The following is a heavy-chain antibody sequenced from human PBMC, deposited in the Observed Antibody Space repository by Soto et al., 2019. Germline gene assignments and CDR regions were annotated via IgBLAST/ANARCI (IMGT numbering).Heavy chain of an antibody. Sequence: QVQLQESGPGLVKPSQTLSLTCTVSGGSISSGGYYWSWIRQHPGKGLEWIGYIYYSGSTYYNPSLKSRVTIPVDTSRNQFSLKLSSVTAAATAVYYCAREAAGILNWFDPWGQGTLVTVSS. CDR3: AREAAGILNWFDP. CDR2: IYYSGST. CDR1: GGSISSGGYY. J-gene: IGHJ5*02. D-gene: IGHD6-25*01. V-gene: IGHV4-31*03.